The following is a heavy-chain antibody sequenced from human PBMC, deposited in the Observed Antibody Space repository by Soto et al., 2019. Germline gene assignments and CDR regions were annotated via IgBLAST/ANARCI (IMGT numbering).Heavy chain of an antibody. CDR3: AKDPGRRHRLLEWLRPMFDY. CDR1: GFTFSSYA. V-gene: IGHV3-23*01. CDR2: ISGSGGST. Sequence: PGGSLRLSCAASGFTFSSYAMSWVRQAPGKGLEGDSAISGSGGSTYYADPVKGRFTISRDNSKNTLYLQMNSLRAEDTAVYYCAKDPGRRHRLLEWLRPMFDYWGQGTLVTDSS. D-gene: IGHD5-12*01. J-gene: IGHJ4*02.